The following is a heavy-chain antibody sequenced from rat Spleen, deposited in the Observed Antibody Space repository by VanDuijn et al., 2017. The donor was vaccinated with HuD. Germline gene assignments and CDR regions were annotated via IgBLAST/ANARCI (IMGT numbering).Heavy chain of an antibody. CDR1: GFSLTSYN. CDR3: TYYYDGYYHYFDY. V-gene: IGHV2-30*01. CDR2: IWTGGNT. Sequence: QVQLKESGPGLVQPSQTLSLTCTVSGFSLTSYNVHWVRQSTGKGLEWLGLIWTGGNTGYNSALKSRLTFSRDTSKSQVFLKMNSLQTEDTAIYFCTYYYDGYYHYFDYWGQGVMVTVSS. D-gene: IGHD1-12*03. J-gene: IGHJ2*01.